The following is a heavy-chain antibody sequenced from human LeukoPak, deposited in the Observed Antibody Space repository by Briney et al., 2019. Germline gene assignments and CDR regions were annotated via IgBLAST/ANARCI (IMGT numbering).Heavy chain of an antibody. D-gene: IGHD3-10*01. CDR2: IIPIFGTA. CDR1: GGTFSSYA. CDR3: ARDYGSGSSPFYYYYYMDV. J-gene: IGHJ6*03. V-gene: IGHV1-69*13. Sequence: ASVKVSCKASGGTFSSYAISWVRQAPGQGLEWMGGIIPIFGTANYAQKFQGRVTITADESTSTAYMELSSLRSEDTAVYYCARDYGSGSSPFYYYYYMDVWGKGTTVTVSS.